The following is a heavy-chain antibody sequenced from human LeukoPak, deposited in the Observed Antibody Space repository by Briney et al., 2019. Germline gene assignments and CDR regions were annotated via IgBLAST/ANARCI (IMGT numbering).Heavy chain of an antibody. CDR3: AGGTQWLGGSIDY. CDR2: ISSSSSYI. V-gene: IGHV3-21*01. D-gene: IGHD6-19*01. Sequence: PGGSLRLSCAASGFTFSSYSMNWVRQAPGKGLEWVSSISSSSSYIYYADSVKGRFTISRDNAKNSLYLQMNSLRAEDTAVYYCAGGTQWLGGSIDYWGQGTLVTVSS. CDR1: GFTFSSYS. J-gene: IGHJ4*02.